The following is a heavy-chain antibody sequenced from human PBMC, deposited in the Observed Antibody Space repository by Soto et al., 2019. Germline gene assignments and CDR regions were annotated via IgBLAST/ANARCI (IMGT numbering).Heavy chain of an antibody. D-gene: IGHD6-19*01. Sequence: EVQLVESGVGLVQPGGSLRLSCAASGFTFSSYDMHWVRQATGKGLEWVSAIGTDGDTYYPGSVKGRFTSSRENAKNSLYLQMNSLRGGDTAVYYCARGTSSGYYYIDVWGKGTTVTVSS. V-gene: IGHV3-13*01. CDR3: ARGTSSGYYYIDV. CDR2: IGTDGDT. J-gene: IGHJ6*03. CDR1: GFTFSSYD.